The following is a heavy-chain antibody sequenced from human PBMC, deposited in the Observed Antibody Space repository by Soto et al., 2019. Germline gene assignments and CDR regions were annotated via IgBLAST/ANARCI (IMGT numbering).Heavy chain of an antibody. D-gene: IGHD2-15*01. V-gene: IGHV4-59*01. CDR1: GGSISAFY. Sequence: SETLSLTCTVPGGSISAFYWSWVRQHPGKGLEWIGYLYYSGNTNYNPSLKSRVTISVDASKNQVSLRLTSVTAADTAVYYCARVGGVAARTFDYWGQGTVVTVSS. CDR2: LYYSGNT. CDR3: ARVGGVAARTFDY. J-gene: IGHJ4*02.